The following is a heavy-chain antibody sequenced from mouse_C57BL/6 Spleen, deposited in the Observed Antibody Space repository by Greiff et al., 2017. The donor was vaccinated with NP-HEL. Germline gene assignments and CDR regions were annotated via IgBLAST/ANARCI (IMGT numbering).Heavy chain of an antibody. CDR2: ISGGGGNT. Sequence: EVKVEESGGGLVKPGGSLKLSCAASGFTFSSYTMSWVRQTPEKRLEWVATISGGGGNTYYPDRVQGRFTISRDNAKNTLYLQMSSLRSEDTALYYCARHEWATVVAPFAYWGQGTLVTVSA. CDR3: ARHEWATVVAPFAY. CDR1: GFTFSSYT. D-gene: IGHD1-1*01. V-gene: IGHV5-9*01. J-gene: IGHJ3*01.